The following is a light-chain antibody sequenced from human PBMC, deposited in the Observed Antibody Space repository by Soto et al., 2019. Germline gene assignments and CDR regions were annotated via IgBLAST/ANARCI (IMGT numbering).Light chain of an antibody. CDR2: DAS. V-gene: IGKV1-33*01. J-gene: IGKJ5*01. CDR1: QNINNY. CDR3: QQYENLPT. Sequence: DNQVAQAACSLSASVGDRVTITCQASQNINNYLNWYQQKPGRAPKLLIYDASNLEAGVPSRFRGSGSGTDFTFTISRLQPEDIATYYCQQYENLPTFGQGTRLEIK.